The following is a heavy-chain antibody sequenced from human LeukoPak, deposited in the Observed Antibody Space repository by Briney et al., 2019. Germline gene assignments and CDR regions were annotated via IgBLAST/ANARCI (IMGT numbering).Heavy chain of an antibody. CDR1: GFTFSSYG. V-gene: IGHV3-33*01. Sequence: GGSLRLSCAASGFTFSSYGMHWVRQAPGKGLEWVAVIWYDGSNKYYADSVKGRFTISRDNSKNTLYLQMNSLRAEDTAVYYCARKSYYYDSSGYYVAYFDYWGQGTLVTVSS. J-gene: IGHJ4*02. CDR2: IWYDGSNK. D-gene: IGHD3-22*01. CDR3: ARKSYYYDSSGYYVAYFDY.